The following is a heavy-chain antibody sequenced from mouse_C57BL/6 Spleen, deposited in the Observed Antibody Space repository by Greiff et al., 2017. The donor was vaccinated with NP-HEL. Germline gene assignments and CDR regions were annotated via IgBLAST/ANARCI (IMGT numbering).Heavy chain of an antibody. CDR3: ARGGYSTTVSYAMDY. Sequence: QVQLKQPGAELVKPGASVKLSCKASGYTFTSYWMHWVKQRPGRGLEWIGRIDPNSGGTKYNEKFKSKATLTVDKPSSTAYMQLSSLTSEDSAVYYCARGGYSTTVSYAMDYWGQGTSVTVSS. CDR2: IDPNSGGT. V-gene: IGHV1-72*01. J-gene: IGHJ4*01. CDR1: GYTFTSYW. D-gene: IGHD1-1*01.